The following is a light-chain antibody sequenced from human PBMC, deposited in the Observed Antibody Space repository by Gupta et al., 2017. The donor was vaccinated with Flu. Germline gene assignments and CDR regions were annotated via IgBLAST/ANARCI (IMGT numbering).Light chain of an antibody. J-gene: IGKJ2*01. Sequence: EIVLTQSPGTLSLSPGERATLSGRASQSVSSSYLAWYQQKPGQAPRLLIYGASSRATGIPDRFRGSGSGTDFTLTISRLEPEDCAVYYWQQYGSSPLYTLGQGTKLAIK. CDR2: GAS. V-gene: IGKV3-20*01. CDR1: QSVSSSY. CDR3: QQYGSSPLYT.